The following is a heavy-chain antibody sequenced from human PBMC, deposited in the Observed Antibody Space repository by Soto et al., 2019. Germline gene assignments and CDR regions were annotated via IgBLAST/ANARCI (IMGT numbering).Heavy chain of an antibody. Sequence: TSETLSLTCTVSGGSISSGGYYWSWIRQHPGKGLEWIGYIYYSGSTYYNPSLKSRVTISVDTSKNQFSLKLSSVTAADTAVYYCARGKFFYGSGSNPGTLDYWGQGTLVTVSS. CDR2: IYYSGST. J-gene: IGHJ4*02. D-gene: IGHD3-10*01. CDR3: ARGKFFYGSGSNPGTLDY. V-gene: IGHV4-31*03. CDR1: GGSISSGGYY.